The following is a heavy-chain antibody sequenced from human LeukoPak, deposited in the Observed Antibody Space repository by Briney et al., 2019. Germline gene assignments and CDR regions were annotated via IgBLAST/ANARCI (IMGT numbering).Heavy chain of an antibody. J-gene: IGHJ4*02. Sequence: GGSLRLSCAASGFTFSSYAMHWVRPAPGKGLEWVAVISYDGSNKYYADSVKGRFTVSRDNSKNTLFLQMNSLRAEDTAIYYCAKERDYGPADYWGQGTLVTVSS. V-gene: IGHV3-30-3*01. CDR3: AKERDYGPADY. CDR2: ISYDGSNK. D-gene: IGHD4/OR15-4a*01. CDR1: GFTFSSYA.